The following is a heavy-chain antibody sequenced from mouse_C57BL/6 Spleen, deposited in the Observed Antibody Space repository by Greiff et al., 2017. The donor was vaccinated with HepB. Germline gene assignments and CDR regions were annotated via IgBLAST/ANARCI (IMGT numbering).Heavy chain of an antibody. Sequence: EVHLVESGGDLVKPGGSLKLSCAASGFTFSSYGMSWVRQTPDKRLEWVATISSGGSYTYYPDSVKGRFTISRDNAKNTLYLQMSSLKSEDTAMYSCARHTTVVSFDYWGQGTTLTVSS. D-gene: IGHD1-1*01. V-gene: IGHV5-6*01. CDR2: ISSGGSYT. CDR1: GFTFSSYG. CDR3: ARHTTVVSFDY. J-gene: IGHJ2*01.